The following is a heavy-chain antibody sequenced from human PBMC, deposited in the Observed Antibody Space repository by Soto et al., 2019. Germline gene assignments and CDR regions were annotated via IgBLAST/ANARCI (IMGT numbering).Heavy chain of an antibody. CDR3: ARMLVAFTPFYYGMDV. CDR2: IDWDDDK. J-gene: IGHJ6*02. Sequence: QSGPTLVNPTQTLTLTCTLSGISLSTSGMCVTWIRQPPGKALEWLARIDWDDDKYYSTSLKTRLTISKDTSKNQVVLKMTDMDPVDTATYYCARMLVAFTPFYYGMDVWGQGTTVTVSS. D-gene: IGHD3-22*01. V-gene: IGHV2-70*11. CDR1: GISLSTSGMC.